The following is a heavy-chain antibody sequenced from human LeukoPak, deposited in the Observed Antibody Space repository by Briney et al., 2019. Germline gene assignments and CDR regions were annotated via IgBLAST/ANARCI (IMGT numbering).Heavy chain of an antibody. Sequence: QPGGSLRLSCAASGFTVSSNYMSWVRQAPGKGLEWVSVIYSGGSTYYADSVKGRFTISRDNSKNTLYLQMNSLRAEDTAVYYCAREADYYCGMDVWGQGTTVTVSS. CDR2: IYSGGST. CDR3: AREADYYCGMDV. CDR1: GFTVSSNY. J-gene: IGHJ6*02. V-gene: IGHV3-66*01.